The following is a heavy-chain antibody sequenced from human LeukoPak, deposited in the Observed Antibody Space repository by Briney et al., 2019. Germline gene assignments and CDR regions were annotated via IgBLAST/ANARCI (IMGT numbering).Heavy chain of an antibody. CDR1: GGTFSSYA. V-gene: IGHV1-69*13. CDR2: IIPIFGTA. J-gene: IGHJ4*02. Sequence: GASVKVSCKASGGTFSSYAISWVRQAPGQGLEWMGGIIPIFGTANYAQKFQGRVTIIADESTSTAYMELSSLRSEDTAVYYCARAGSSGWFFDYWGQGTLVTVSS. D-gene: IGHD6-19*01. CDR3: ARAGSSGWFFDY.